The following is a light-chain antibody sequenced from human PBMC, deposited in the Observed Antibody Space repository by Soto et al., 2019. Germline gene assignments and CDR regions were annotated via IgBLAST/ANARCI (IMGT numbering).Light chain of an antibody. CDR3: QQYDRASWT. CDR2: RAS. Sequence: DIQMTQSPSTLSASVGDRVIITCRASQSISSWLAWYQQKPGKAPDLLIYRASTLKTGIPSRFSGSGSGTDFTLTISSPQPDDFATYYCQQYDRASWTFGPGTKVEIK. V-gene: IGKV1-5*03. J-gene: IGKJ1*01. CDR1: QSISSW.